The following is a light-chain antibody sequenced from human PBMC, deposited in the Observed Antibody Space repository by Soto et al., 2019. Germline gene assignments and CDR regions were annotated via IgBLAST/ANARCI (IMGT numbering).Light chain of an antibody. CDR3: QQYYRWPQT. CDR2: AAS. V-gene: IGKV3-15*01. J-gene: IGKJ1*01. Sequence: IILTQSPATLSLSPGDRATLSCRASQSISFNLAWYQQKPGQAPRLLIYAASTRATGIPARFSGSGSGTEFTLTISSLQSEDFAVYYCQQYYRWPQTFGQGTKVDI. CDR1: QSISFN.